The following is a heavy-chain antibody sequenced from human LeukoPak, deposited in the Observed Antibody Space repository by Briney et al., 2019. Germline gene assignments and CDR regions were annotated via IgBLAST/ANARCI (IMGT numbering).Heavy chain of an antibody. J-gene: IGHJ6*02. CDR3: ARDRVAAAGTGYYGMDV. D-gene: IGHD6-13*01. CDR2: IYSGGST. V-gene: IGHV3-66*01. CDR1: GFTFSDYY. Sequence: AGGSLRLSCAASGFTFSDYYMSWVRQAPGKGLEWVSVIYSGGSTYYADSVKGRFTISRDNSKNTLYLQMNSLRAEDTAVYYCARDRVAAAGTGYYGMDVWGQGTTVTVSS.